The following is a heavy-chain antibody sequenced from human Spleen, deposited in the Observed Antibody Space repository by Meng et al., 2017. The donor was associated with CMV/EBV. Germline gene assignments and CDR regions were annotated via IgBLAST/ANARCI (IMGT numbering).Heavy chain of an antibody. CDR2: ISGSGTTI. Sequence: SCAASGFTLSAYSMAWNGQGPGKGLEWVSYISGSGTTIYYADSVKGRFTSSRDNAKNSLYLQMNSLRAEDTAIYYCARDPRNQGFDPWGQGTPVTVSS. CDR1: GFTLSAYS. J-gene: IGHJ5*02. V-gene: IGHV3-11*01. CDR3: ARDPRNQGFDP.